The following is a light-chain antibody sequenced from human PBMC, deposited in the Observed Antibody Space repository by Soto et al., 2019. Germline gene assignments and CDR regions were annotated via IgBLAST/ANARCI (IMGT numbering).Light chain of an antibody. Sequence: EIVLTQSPGTLSLSPVERATLSCRASQSISSNYLAWYQQKPGQAPRLLIYGASTRATGIPDRFSGSGSGTDFTLTISRLQPEEFAVYHCQQYDDSMTFGQGTKVEI. CDR2: GAS. CDR3: QQYDDSMT. CDR1: QSISSNY. J-gene: IGKJ1*01. V-gene: IGKV3-20*01.